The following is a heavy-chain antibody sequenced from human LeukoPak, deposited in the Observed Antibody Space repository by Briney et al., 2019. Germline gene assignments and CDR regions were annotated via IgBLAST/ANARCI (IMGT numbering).Heavy chain of an antibody. D-gene: IGHD1-26*01. J-gene: IGHJ4*02. CDR3: VSLTLGYSGHLRFDY. CDR1: GYTFTSYG. V-gene: IGHV1-18*01. CDR2: ISAYNGNT. Sequence: ASVKVSCKASGYTFTSYGISWVRQAPGQGLEWMGWISAYNGNTNYAQKLQGRVTMTTDTSTSTAYMELRSLRSDDTAVYYCVSLTLGYSGHLRFDYWGQGTLVTVSS.